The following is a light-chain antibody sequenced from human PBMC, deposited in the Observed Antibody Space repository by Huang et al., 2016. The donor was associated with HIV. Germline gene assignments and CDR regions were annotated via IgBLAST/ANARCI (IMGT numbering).Light chain of an antibody. V-gene: IGKV3-15*01. CDR3: QQYHNWPYT. Sequence: EIIMTQSPATLSLSPGEGASLSCRANQSVATNLAWYLHRPGQRTSILIFGASTRSSGLPGRFSGSGSGTQFTLTVSGLQSEDFAVYYCQQYHNWPYTFGQGTKLEI. J-gene: IGKJ2*01. CDR2: GAS. CDR1: QSVATN.